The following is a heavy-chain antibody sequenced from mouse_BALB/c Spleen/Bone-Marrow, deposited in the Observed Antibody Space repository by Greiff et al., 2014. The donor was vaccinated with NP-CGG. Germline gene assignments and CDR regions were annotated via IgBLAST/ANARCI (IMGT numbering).Heavy chain of an antibody. J-gene: IGHJ3*01. CDR2: IDPYYGGT. Sequence: EVQLQQSGPELEKPGASVKISCKASGYSFTGYTMNWVKQSNGKSLEWIGIIDPYYGGTSYNQKFKGKATLTVDKSSSTAYMQLKSLTSEDSAVYYCATNYYGYDWFAYWGQGTLVTVSA. CDR1: GYSFTGYT. D-gene: IGHD1-2*01. CDR3: ATNYYGYDWFAY. V-gene: IGHV1-39*01.